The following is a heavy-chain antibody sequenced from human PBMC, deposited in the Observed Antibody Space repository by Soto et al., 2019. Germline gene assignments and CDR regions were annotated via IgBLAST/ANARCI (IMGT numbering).Heavy chain of an antibody. D-gene: IGHD1-20*01. Sequence: SETLSLTCAVYGGSFSGYYWTWIRQPPGKGLEWIGEINRSGSTNYKPSLRGRATISVDTSKNQVSLKVNSVTAADTAVYYCARGRTLITGTSLDYWAQVTLVPVSP. CDR1: GGSFSGYY. J-gene: IGHJ4*02. CDR2: INRSGST. V-gene: IGHV4-34*01. CDR3: ARGRTLITGTSLDY.